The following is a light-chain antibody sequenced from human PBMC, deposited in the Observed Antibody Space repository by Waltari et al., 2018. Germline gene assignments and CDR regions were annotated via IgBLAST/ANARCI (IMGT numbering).Light chain of an antibody. CDR3: QHYVRLPVT. J-gene: IGKJ1*01. CDR2: ATS. V-gene: IGKV3-20*01. Sequence: EIVLPQSPGTLSLSPGARATLSCRASQSVGRSLAWYQQKPGRAPRLLIYATSNRATGIPDRFSASGSGTDFSLTISRLEPEDFALYYCQHYVRLPVTFGQGTKVEVK. CDR1: QSVGRS.